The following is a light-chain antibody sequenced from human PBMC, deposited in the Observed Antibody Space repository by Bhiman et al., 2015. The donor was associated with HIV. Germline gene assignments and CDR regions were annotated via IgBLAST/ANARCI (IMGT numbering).Light chain of an antibody. CDR2: RND. J-gene: IGLJ2*01. CDR3: AAWDDRLIGPI. CDR1: NSNIGSNT. Sequence: QSVLTQPPSASETPGQRVTIYCSGGNSNIGSNTVNWYQQLPGTAPRLLIHRNDQRPSGVPDRFSGSKSGTSGSLVISGLQAEDEADYYCAAWDDRLIGPIFGGGTKLTVL. V-gene: IGLV1-44*01.